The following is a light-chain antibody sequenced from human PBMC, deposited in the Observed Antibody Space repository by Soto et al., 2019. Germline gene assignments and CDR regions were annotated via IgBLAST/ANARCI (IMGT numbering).Light chain of an antibody. V-gene: IGLV2-14*01. CDR1: SSDVGGYNY. CDR2: DVR. J-gene: IGLJ1*01. Sequence: QSVLTQPASVSGSPGQSITTSCTGTSSDVGGYNYVSWYQQHPGKAPKLMIYDVRNRASGASNRFSGSKSGNTASLTISGLQAEDEADYYCTSYTSSSTLYVFGTGTKVTVL. CDR3: TSYTSSSTLYV.